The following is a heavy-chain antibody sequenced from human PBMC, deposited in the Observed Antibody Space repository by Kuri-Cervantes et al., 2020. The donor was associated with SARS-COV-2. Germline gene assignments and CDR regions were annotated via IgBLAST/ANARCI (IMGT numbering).Heavy chain of an antibody. CDR1: GGTFSSYA. J-gene: IGHJ6*03. D-gene: IGHD3-10*01. Sequence: SVKVSCKASGGTFSSYAISWVRQAPGQGLEWMGGIIPIFGTANYAQKFQGRVTITADKSTSTAYMELSSLRSEDTAVYYCARNYYGSGSYYNGLYYYYMDVWGKGTTVTVSS. V-gene: IGHV1-69*06. CDR3: ARNYYGSGSYYNGLYYYYMDV. CDR2: IIPIFGTA.